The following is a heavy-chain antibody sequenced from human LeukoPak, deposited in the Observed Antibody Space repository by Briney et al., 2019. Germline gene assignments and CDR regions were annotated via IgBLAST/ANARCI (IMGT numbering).Heavy chain of an antibody. D-gene: IGHD3-10*01. CDR2: IQYDESLK. Sequence: PGGSLRLSCEASVFTFIRFGMNWVRQAPGKGLEWVAFIQYDESLKCYLGSVKGRFATSIHNSKNTVYLQMNSLRVEDTAVYYCAKDQGVVGSYDAWGQGTLVTVSS. CDR3: AKDQGVVGSYDA. CDR1: VFTFIRFG. J-gene: IGHJ5*02. V-gene: IGHV3-30*02.